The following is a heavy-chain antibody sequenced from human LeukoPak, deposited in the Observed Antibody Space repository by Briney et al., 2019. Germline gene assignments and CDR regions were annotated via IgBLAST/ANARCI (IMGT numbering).Heavy chain of an antibody. CDR2: IYHSGST. J-gene: IGHJ4*02. Sequence: PSGTLSLTCAVSGGSISSSNWWSWVRQPPGKGLEWIGEIYHSGSTNYNPSLKSRVTISVDESKNQFSLKLSSVTAADTAVYYCARDSYDSSGSNRLTLDYWGQGTLVTVSS. D-gene: IGHD3-22*01. CDR3: ARDSYDSSGSNRLTLDY. CDR1: GGSISSSNW. V-gene: IGHV4-4*02.